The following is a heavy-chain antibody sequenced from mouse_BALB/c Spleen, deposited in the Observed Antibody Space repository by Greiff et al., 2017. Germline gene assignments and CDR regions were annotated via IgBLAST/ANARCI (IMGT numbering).Heavy chain of an antibody. CDR2: IYPSDSYT. J-gene: IGHJ4*01. V-gene: IGHV1-69*02. CDR3: TRAVRRAMDY. Sequence: QVQLQQPGAELVRPGASVKLSCKASGYTFTSYWINWVKQRPGQGLEWIGNIYPSDSYTNYNQKFKDKATLTVDKSSSTAYMQLSSPTSEDSAVYYCTRAVRRAMDYWGQGTSVTVSS. D-gene: IGHD2-14*01. CDR1: GYTFTSYW.